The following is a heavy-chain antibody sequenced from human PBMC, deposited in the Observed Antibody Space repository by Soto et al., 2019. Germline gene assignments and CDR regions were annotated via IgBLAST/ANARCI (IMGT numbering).Heavy chain of an antibody. CDR1: GGSISSYY. CDR3: AREVVADNSAFYYYYGMDV. J-gene: IGHJ6*02. Sequence: AETLSLTCTVSGGSISSYYWSWIRQPPGKGLEWIGYIYYSGSTNYNPSLKSRVTISVDTSKNQFSLKLSSVTAADTAVYYCAREVVADNSAFYYYYGMDVWGQGTTVTVSS. D-gene: IGHD2-15*01. V-gene: IGHV4-59*01. CDR2: IYYSGST.